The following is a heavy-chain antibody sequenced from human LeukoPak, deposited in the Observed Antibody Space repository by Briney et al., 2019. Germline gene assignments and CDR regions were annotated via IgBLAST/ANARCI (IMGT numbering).Heavy chain of an antibody. V-gene: IGHV1-69*13. J-gene: IGHJ5*02. Sequence: GASVKVSCKASGGTFSSYAISWVRQAPGQGLEWMGGIIPIFGTANYAQKFQGRVTITADESTSTAYMELSSLRSEDTAVYYCARRYYYDSSGYPRWFDPWGQGTLVTVSS. CDR1: GGTFSSYA. CDR2: IIPIFGTA. CDR3: ARRYYYDSSGYPRWFDP. D-gene: IGHD3-22*01.